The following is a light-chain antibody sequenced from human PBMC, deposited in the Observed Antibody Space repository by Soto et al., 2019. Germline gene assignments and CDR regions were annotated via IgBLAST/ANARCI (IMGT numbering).Light chain of an antibody. Sequence: EIVLTQSPGTLSLSPGERAALSCRASQRVTNNYLAWYQHKPGQAPRLLIYGASSRATGIPDRFSGSGSGTDFTLTISRLEPEDFAVYYCRQYGSFPRSFGQGTKLEIK. CDR1: QRVTNNY. CDR2: GAS. V-gene: IGKV3-20*01. J-gene: IGKJ2*03. CDR3: RQYGSFPRS.